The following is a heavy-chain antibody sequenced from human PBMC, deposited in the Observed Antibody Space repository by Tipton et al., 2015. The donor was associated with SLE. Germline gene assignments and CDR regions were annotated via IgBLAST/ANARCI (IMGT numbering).Heavy chain of an antibody. CDR2: INHSGST. D-gene: IGHD3-3*01. CDR3: ARVRPPLSIFGVVKGTDYYYMDV. V-gene: IGHV4-34*01. CDR1: GGSFSGYY. J-gene: IGHJ6*03. Sequence: TLSLTCAVYGGSFSGYYWSWIRQPPGKGLEWIGEINHSGSTNYNPSLKSRVTISVDTSKNQFSLKLSSVTAADTAVYYCARVRPPLSIFGVVKGTDYYYMDVWGKGTTVTVFS.